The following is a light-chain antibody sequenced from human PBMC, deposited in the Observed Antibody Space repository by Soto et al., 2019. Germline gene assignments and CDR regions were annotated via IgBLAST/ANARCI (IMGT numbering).Light chain of an antibody. CDR1: SSNIRAGYD. Sequence: QAVVTQPPSVSGAPGQRVTISCTGRSSNIRAGYDVHWYQQLPGTAPKLLIYGNSNRPSGVPDRFSGSKSGTSASLAITGLQAEDEADYYCQSYDSSLSGYVFGTGTKLIVL. J-gene: IGLJ1*01. CDR2: GNS. CDR3: QSYDSSLSGYV. V-gene: IGLV1-40*01.